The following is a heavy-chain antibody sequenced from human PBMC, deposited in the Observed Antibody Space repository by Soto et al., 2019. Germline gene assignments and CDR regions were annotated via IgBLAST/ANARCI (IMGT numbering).Heavy chain of an antibody. Sequence: EVQLVESGGNLIQPGGSLRLSCAASGFTFSSYEMNWVRQAPGKGLEWVSYISGSGGAIFYADSVKGRFTISRDNAKNSLFLKISSLGVEDTAFYDCARDCGSAVRDSWGQGTLVTVSP. V-gene: IGHV3-48*03. CDR1: GFTFSSYE. D-gene: IGHD2-21*01. J-gene: IGHJ4*02. CDR3: ARDCGSAVRDS. CDR2: ISGSGGAI.